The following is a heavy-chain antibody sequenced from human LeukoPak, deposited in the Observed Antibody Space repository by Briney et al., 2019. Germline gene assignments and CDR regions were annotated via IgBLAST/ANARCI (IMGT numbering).Heavy chain of an antibody. V-gene: IGHV3-21*01. CDR2: ISSSSRDI. J-gene: IGHJ4*02. Sequence: GGSLRLSCAASGFTFSSYTMNWVRQAPGKGLEWVAAISSSSRDIFYADSVKGRFTISRDNAKNSLYLQMNSLRAEDTAVYYCARDHQEYCSGGSCTYFDYWGQGTLVTVTS. D-gene: IGHD2-15*01. CDR3: ARDHQEYCSGGSCTYFDY. CDR1: GFTFSSYT.